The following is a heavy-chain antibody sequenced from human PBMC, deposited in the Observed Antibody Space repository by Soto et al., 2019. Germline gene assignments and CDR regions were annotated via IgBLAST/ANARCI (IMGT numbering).Heavy chain of an antibody. D-gene: IGHD1-20*01. Sequence: SATLSLTCTFTGDSVNSYNWRWMRQPAGKGLECMGYVYYSGSTNYNPSLKSRVTISVDTSKSQLSLRLKSVTAADTAVYYCARAETSGIHYLDYCGQGILVTVSS. CDR1: GDSVNSYN. CDR2: VYYSGST. V-gene: IGHV4-59*02. J-gene: IGHJ4*02. CDR3: ARAETSGIHYLDY.